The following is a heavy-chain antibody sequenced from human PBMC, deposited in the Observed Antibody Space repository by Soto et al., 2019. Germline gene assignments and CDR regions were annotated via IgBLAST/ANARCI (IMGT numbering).Heavy chain of an antibody. V-gene: IGHV3-23*01. D-gene: IGHD6-19*01. Sequence: EVQLLESGGGLVQPGGSLRLSCAASGFTFSSYAMSWVRQAPGKGLEWVSAISRSGGSTYYADSVKGRFTISRDNSKNTLYLQMNSLRAEDTAVYYCAKDLDSSGWPTFVGAYWGQGTLVTVSS. CDR1: GFTFSSYA. CDR3: AKDLDSSGWPTFVGAY. J-gene: IGHJ4*02. CDR2: ISRSGGST.